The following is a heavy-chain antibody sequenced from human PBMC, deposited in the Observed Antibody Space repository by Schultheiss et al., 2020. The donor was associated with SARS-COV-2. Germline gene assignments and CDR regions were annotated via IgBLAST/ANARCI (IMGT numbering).Heavy chain of an antibody. CDR3: ARGPTDLKTYYDFWSGYYTGRYYYYGMDV. J-gene: IGHJ6*02. CDR2: IIPIFGTA. D-gene: IGHD3-3*01. Sequence: KISCKASGGTFSSYAISWVRQAPGQGLEWMGGIIPIFGTANYAQKFQGRVTITADESTSTAYMELSSLRSEDTAVYYCARGPTDLKTYYDFWSGYYTGRYYYYGMDVWGQGTTVTVSS. CDR1: GGTFSSYA. V-gene: IGHV1-69*01.